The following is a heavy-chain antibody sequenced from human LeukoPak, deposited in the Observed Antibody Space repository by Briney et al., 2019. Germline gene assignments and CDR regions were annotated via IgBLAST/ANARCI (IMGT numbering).Heavy chain of an antibody. D-gene: IGHD2-2*01. CDR2: ISSSGSTI. CDR1: GFTFSSYE. V-gene: IGHV3-48*03. CDR3: ARGERRPLGYCSSTSCYAPSWFDP. Sequence: GGSLRLSCAASGFTFSSYEMNWVRQAPGKGLEWVSYISSSGSTINYADSVKGRFTISRDNAKNSLYLQMNSLRAEDTAVYYCARGERRPLGYCSSTSCYAPSWFDPWGQGTLVTVSS. J-gene: IGHJ5*02.